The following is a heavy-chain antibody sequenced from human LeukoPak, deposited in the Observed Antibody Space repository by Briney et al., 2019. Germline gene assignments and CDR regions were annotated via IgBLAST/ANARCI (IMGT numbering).Heavy chain of an antibody. J-gene: IGHJ3*02. Sequence: PSETLPLTCTVSGGSISSYYWSWIRQPPGKGLEWIGYIYYSGSTNYNPSLKSRVTISVDTSKNQFSLKLSSVTAADTAVYYCARVRGFCSGGSCYGGASDIWGQGTMVTVSS. D-gene: IGHD2-15*01. CDR2: IYYSGST. CDR1: GGSISSYY. V-gene: IGHV4-59*01. CDR3: ARVRGFCSGGSCYGGASDI.